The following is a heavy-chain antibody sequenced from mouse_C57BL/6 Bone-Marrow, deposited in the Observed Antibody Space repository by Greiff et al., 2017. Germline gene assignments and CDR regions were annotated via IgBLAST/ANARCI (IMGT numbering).Heavy chain of an antibody. V-gene: IGHV14-4*01. CDR1: GFNIKDDY. CDR2: LDPENGDT. CDR3: TYFTTVAVRYYFDY. D-gene: IGHD1-1*01. J-gene: IGHJ2*01. Sequence: EVKLVESGAELVRPGASVKLSCTASGFNIKDDYMHWVKQRPEQGLEWIGWLDPENGDTEYASKFQGKATITADTSSNTAYLQLSSLTSEDTAVYYCTYFTTVAVRYYFDYWGQGTTLTVSS.